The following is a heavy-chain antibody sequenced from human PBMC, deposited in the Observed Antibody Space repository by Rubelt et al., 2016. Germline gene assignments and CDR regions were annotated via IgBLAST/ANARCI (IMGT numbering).Heavy chain of an antibody. CDR2: IYWDDDK. CDR1: GFSLSTSGVG. J-gene: IGHJ4*02. V-gene: IGHV2-5*02. Sequence: QITLKESGPTLVKPTQTLTLTCTFSGFSLSTSGVGVGWIRQPPGKALEWLALIYWDDDKRYSPSLKSRLTITKDTPKNQVVLTMTNMDPVDTATYYCARQDYYDSSGYYLGFDYWGQGTLVTVSS. CDR3: ARQDYYDSSGYYLGFDY. D-gene: IGHD3-22*01.